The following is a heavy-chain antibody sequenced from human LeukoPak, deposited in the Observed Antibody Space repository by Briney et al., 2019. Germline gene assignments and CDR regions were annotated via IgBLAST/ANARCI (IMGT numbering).Heavy chain of an antibody. Sequence: PGGSLRLSCAASGFNFRSYEMTWVRQAPGKGLEWVSYISSTGYTIYYADSVRGRFTISRDNAKNSLYLQMNSLRDEDAAVYYCARRRGGWFDPWGQGTLVTVSS. V-gene: IGHV3-48*03. CDR1: GFNFRSYE. J-gene: IGHJ5*02. CDR3: ARRRGGWFDP. CDR2: ISSTGYTI. D-gene: IGHD3-16*01.